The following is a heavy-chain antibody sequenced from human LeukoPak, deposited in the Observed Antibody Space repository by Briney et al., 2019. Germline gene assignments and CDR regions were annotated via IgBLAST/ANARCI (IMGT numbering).Heavy chain of an antibody. CDR1: GFTFSSNA. CDR2: ISGSGGST. V-gene: IGHV3-23*01. J-gene: IGHJ4*02. D-gene: IGHD2/OR15-2a*01. Sequence: GGSLRLSCAASGFTFSSNAMSWVRQAPEKGLEWVSGISGSGGSTYYADSVKGRFTISRDNAKNSLYLQMNSLRAEDTAVYYCARGGSPRLSDYWGQGTLVTVSS. CDR3: ARGGSPRLSDY.